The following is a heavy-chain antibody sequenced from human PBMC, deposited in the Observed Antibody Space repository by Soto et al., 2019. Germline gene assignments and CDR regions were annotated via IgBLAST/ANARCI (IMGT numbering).Heavy chain of an antibody. CDR1: GFTFSSYG. Sequence: QVQLVESGGGVVQPGRSLRLSCAASGFTFSSYGMHWVRQAPGKGLEWVAVISYDGSNKYYADSVKGRFTISRDNSKNTLYLQMNSLIAEDTAVYYCAKDPGSSYGDYAMGDYWGQGTLVTVSS. V-gene: IGHV3-30*18. J-gene: IGHJ4*02. D-gene: IGHD4-17*01. CDR2: ISYDGSNK. CDR3: AKDPGSSYGDYAMGDY.